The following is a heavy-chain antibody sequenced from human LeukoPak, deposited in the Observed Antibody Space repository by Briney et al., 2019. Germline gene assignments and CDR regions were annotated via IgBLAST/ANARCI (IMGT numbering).Heavy chain of an antibody. CDR1: GFTFSNYG. CDR2: IWYDGSNK. Sequence: PGGSLRLSCAASGFTFSNYGMHWVRQAPGKGLEWVAAIWYDGSNKYYADSVKGRFTLSRDNSKSTLYLQMNSLRAEDTAVYYCARQVYNSGWYLDYWGQGTLVTVSS. J-gene: IGHJ4*02. CDR3: ARQVYNSGWYLDY. V-gene: IGHV3-33*01. D-gene: IGHD6-19*01.